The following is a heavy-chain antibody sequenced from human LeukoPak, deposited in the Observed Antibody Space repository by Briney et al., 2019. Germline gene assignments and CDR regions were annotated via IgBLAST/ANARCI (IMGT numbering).Heavy chain of an antibody. J-gene: IGHJ3*02. CDR1: GGSFSGYY. CDR2: INHSGST. Sequence: SETLSLTCAVYGGSFSGYYWSWIRQPPGKGLEWIGEINHSGSTNYNPSLKSRVTVSVDTSKNQFSLKLSSVTAADTAVYYCARHLGGSGSHDAFDIWGQGTMVTVSS. CDR3: ARHLGGSGSHDAFDI. V-gene: IGHV4-34*01. D-gene: IGHD3-10*01.